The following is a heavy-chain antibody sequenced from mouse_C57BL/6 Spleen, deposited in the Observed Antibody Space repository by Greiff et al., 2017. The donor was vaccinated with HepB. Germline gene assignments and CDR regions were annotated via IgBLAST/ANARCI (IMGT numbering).Heavy chain of an antibody. J-gene: IGHJ3*01. Sequence: EVKLVESGGGLVQPKGSLKLSCAASGFSFNTYAMNWVRQAPGKGLEWVARIRSKSNNSATYYADSVKDRFTISRDDSESMLYLQMNNLKTEDTAMYYCVRHSYYDYDGFAYWGQGTLVTVSA. CDR3: VRHSYYDYDGFAY. D-gene: IGHD2-4*01. V-gene: IGHV10-1*01. CDR1: GFSFNTYA. CDR2: IRSKSNNSAT.